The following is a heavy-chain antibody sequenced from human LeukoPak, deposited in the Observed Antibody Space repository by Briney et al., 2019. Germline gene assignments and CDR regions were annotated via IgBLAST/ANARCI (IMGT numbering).Heavy chain of an antibody. Sequence: PGRSLRLSCAASRFTFSNYCMHWVRQAPGKGLEWVAVIWFDGSNKYYADSVKGRFTNSRDNSKNTLFLLMNGLRAEDTAVYYCARDRSSWSPFYYFDYWGRGTLVTVSS. V-gene: IGHV3-33*01. D-gene: IGHD6-13*01. CDR2: IWFDGSNK. CDR3: ARDRSSWSPFYYFDY. CDR1: RFTFSNYC. J-gene: IGHJ4*02.